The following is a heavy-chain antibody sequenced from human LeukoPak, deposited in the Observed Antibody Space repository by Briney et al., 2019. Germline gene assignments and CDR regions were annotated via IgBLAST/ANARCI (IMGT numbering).Heavy chain of an antibody. V-gene: IGHV3-23*01. J-gene: IGHJ4*02. CDR3: AKLRGYTAYDSDYFDY. Sequence: PGGSLRLSCAASGFTVSNVAMSWARQAPGKGLDWVSSITGSGGTTYYADSADSVKGRLTISRDNSKNTLYLQMNSLTADDTAIYYCAKLRGYTAYDSDYFDYWGQGTLVTVSS. CDR1: GFTVSNVA. CDR2: ITGSGGTT. D-gene: IGHD5-12*01.